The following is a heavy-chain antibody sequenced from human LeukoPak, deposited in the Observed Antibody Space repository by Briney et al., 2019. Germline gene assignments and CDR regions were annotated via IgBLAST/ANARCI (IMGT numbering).Heavy chain of an antibody. CDR1: GGSISSYY. CDR3: ARSQGSSWYLGEFDY. D-gene: IGHD6-13*01. J-gene: IGHJ4*02. CDR2: IYTSGSN. Sequence: SETLSLTCTVSGGSISSYYWSWIRQPPGKGLEWIGYIYTSGSNNYNPSLKTRVPISVDTSKNQFSLKLSSATAADTAVYYCARSQGSSWYLGEFDYWGQGTLVTVSS. V-gene: IGHV4-4*09.